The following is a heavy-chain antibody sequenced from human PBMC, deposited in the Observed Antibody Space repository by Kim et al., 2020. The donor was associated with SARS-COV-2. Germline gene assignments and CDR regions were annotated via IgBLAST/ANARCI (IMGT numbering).Heavy chain of an antibody. D-gene: IGHD1-1*01. CDR3: ARDRLPRTGTVFYYYGMDV. Sequence: GGSLRLSCAASGFTFSSYGMHWVRQAPGKGLEWVAVIWYDGSNKYYADSVKGRFTISRDNSKNTLYLQMNSLRAEDTAVYYCARDRLPRTGTVFYYYGMDVWGQGTTVTVSS. CDR2: IWYDGSNK. J-gene: IGHJ6*01. CDR1: GFTFSSYG. V-gene: IGHV3-33*01.